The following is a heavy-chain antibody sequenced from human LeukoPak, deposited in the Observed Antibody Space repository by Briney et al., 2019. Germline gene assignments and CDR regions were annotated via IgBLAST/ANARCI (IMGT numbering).Heavy chain of an antibody. CDR2: SSYDGTNK. D-gene: IGHD4-17*01. CDR1: GFNFRDSA. J-gene: IGHJ4*01. CDR3: AADYGDYVSPSD. Sequence: GTSLRLSCAASGFNFRDSAMHWVRQPPGKGLEGVAVSSYDGTNKYYADSVNGRFTISRDNPKNTLFLQMNNLRLEDTAVYYCAADYGDYVSPSDWGQGSLVIVSS. V-gene: IGHV3-30*04.